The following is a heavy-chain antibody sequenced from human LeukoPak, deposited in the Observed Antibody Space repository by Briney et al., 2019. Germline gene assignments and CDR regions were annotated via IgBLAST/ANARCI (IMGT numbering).Heavy chain of an antibody. D-gene: IGHD2-21*02. CDR1: GNTFIGYY. CDR2: INPNSGGT. CDR3: ARGAYCGGDCYSPFDN. J-gene: IGHJ4*02. Sequence: ASVKVSCKASGNTFIGYYMYWVRQAPGQGLERMGRINPNSGGTNYAQKFQGRVTMTRDTSISTAYMEVSRLRSDDTAVYFCARGAYCGGDCYSPFDNWGQGTLVTVSS. V-gene: IGHV1-2*06.